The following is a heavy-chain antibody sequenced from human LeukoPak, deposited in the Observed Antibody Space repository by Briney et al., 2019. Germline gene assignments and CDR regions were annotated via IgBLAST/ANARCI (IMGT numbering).Heavy chain of an antibody. D-gene: IGHD3-10*01. Sequence: PSASVKVSCKASGYTFTSYGISWVRQAPGQGLEWMGWISAYNGNTNYAQKLQGRVTMTTDTSTSTAYMELRSLRSDDTAVYYCARRDGLMVRGATIDYWGQGTLVTVSS. V-gene: IGHV1-18*01. CDR3: ARRDGLMVRGATIDY. J-gene: IGHJ4*02. CDR1: GYTFTSYG. CDR2: ISAYNGNT.